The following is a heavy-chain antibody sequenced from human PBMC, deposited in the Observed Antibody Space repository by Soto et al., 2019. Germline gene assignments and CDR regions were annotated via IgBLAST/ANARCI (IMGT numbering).Heavy chain of an antibody. D-gene: IGHD3-22*01. V-gene: IGHV5-51*01. Sequence: GESLKISCKASGYSFTTYWFGWVCQMPGKGLEWMGMIYPGDADTRYSPSLQGQVTISADRSINTAYLQWSSLKASDTAMYFCARCPFTGSYYSGFDYWGQGTLVTVSS. J-gene: IGHJ4*02. CDR3: ARCPFTGSYYSGFDY. CDR1: GYSFTTYW. CDR2: IYPGDADT.